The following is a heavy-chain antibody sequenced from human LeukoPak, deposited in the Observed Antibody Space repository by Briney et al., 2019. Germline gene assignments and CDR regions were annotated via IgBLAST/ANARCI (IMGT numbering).Heavy chain of an antibody. D-gene: IGHD5-24*01. CDR2: INSDGSST. J-gene: IGHJ4*02. CDR1: GFTFSSYW. CDR3: AKELEMATIQYYFDY. Sequence: GGSLRLSCAASGFTFSSYWMYWVRQAPGKGLVWVSRINSDGSSTSYADSVKGRFTISRDNAKNTLYLQMNSLRAEDTAVYYCAKELEMATIQYYFDYWGQGILVTVSS. V-gene: IGHV3-74*01.